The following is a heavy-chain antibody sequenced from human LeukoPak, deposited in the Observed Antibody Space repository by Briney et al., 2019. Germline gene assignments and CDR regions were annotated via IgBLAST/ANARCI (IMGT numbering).Heavy chain of an antibody. Sequence: SETLSLTCTVSGGSISSYYWSWIRQPPGKGLEWIGYIYYSGSTNYNPSLKSRVTISVDTSKNQFSLKLSSVTAADTAVYYCARAPAYCSSTTTPGGYFDYWGQGTLVTVSS. V-gene: IGHV4-59*12. CDR2: IYYSGST. J-gene: IGHJ4*02. D-gene: IGHD2-2*01. CDR1: GGSISSYY. CDR3: ARAPAYCSSTTTPGGYFDY.